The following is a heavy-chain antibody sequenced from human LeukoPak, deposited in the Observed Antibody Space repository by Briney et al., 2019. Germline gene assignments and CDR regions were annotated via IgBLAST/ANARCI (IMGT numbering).Heavy chain of an antibody. CDR1: GGTFSSYA. CDR3: ARVIPVCSGGSCYSGSYFDY. D-gene: IGHD2-15*01. J-gene: IGHJ4*02. V-gene: IGHV1-69*06. Sequence: SVKASCKASGGTFSSYAISWVRQAPGQGLEWMGGIIPIFGTANYAQKFQGRVTITADKSTSTAYMELSSLRSEDTAVYYCARVIPVCSGGSCYSGSYFDYWGQGTLVTVSS. CDR2: IIPIFGTA.